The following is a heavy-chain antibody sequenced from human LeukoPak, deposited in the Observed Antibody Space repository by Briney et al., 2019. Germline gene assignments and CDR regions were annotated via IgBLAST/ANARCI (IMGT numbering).Heavy chain of an antibody. CDR1: GFTFSSDA. Sequence: GGSLRLSCAASGFTFSSDAMNWVRQAPGKGLEWVSAISGSGGSTYYADSVKGRFTISRDNSKNTLYLQMNSLRAEDTAVYYCAKDGWAVAGQFDYWGQGTLVTVSS. D-gene: IGHD6-19*01. J-gene: IGHJ4*02. V-gene: IGHV3-23*01. CDR2: ISGSGGST. CDR3: AKDGWAVAGQFDY.